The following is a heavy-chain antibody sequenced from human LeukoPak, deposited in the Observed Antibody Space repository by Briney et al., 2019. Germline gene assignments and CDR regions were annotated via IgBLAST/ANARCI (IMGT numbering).Heavy chain of an antibody. J-gene: IGHJ4*02. CDR3: AKAARLGPSHFDY. CDR1: GFTFDDYG. CDR2: IWFDGNNK. V-gene: IGHV3-33*06. D-gene: IGHD6-25*01. Sequence: PGGSLRLSCAASGFTFDDYGMSWVRQAPGKGLEWVAVIWFDGNNKFYADSVKGRFTVSRDNLNSLRGDDTAVYYCAKAARLGPSHFDYWGRGTLVTVSS.